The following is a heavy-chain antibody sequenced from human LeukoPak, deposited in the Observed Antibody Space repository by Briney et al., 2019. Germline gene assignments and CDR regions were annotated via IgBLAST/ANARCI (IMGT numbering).Heavy chain of an antibody. Sequence: GGSLRLSCAASGFTFSSYAMHWVRQAPGKGLEWVAVISYDGSNKYYADSVKGRFTISRDNSKNTLYLQMNSLRAEDTAVYYCARGSSSRYQTFDYWGQGTLVTVSS. CDR1: GFTFSSYA. D-gene: IGHD6-13*01. CDR2: ISYDGSNK. V-gene: IGHV3-30-3*01. J-gene: IGHJ4*02. CDR3: ARGSSSRYQTFDY.